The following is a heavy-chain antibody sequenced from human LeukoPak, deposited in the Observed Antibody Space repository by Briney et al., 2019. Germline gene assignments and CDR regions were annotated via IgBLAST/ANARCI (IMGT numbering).Heavy chain of an antibody. J-gene: IGHJ4*02. CDR1: GGSFSGYY. CDR3: ARGQSYVRYYYGSGSYYIPFDY. CDR2: INHSGST. V-gene: IGHV4-34*01. Sequence: PSETLSLTCAVYGGSFSGYYWSWIRQPPGKGLEWIGEINHSGSTNYNPSLKSRVTISVDTSKNQFSLKLSSVTAADTAVYYCARGQSYVRYYYGSGSYYIPFDYWGQGTLVTVSS. D-gene: IGHD3-10*01.